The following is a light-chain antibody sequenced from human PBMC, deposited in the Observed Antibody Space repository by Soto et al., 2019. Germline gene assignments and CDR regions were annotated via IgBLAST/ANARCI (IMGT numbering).Light chain of an antibody. J-gene: IGKJ2*01. Sequence: AIQLTQSPSSLSASVGDRVTITCRASQGISSALAWYQQKPGKAPKLLIYDASSLESGVPSRFSGSGSGTDFTLTISSLQPEDFATYYCHQFNSDPPYSLGQGTKLEIK. CDR1: QGISSA. V-gene: IGKV1-13*02. CDR2: DAS. CDR3: HQFNSDPPYS.